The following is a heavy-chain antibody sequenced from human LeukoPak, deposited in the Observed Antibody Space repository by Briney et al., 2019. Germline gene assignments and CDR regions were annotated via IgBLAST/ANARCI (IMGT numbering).Heavy chain of an antibody. V-gene: IGHV1-69*05. CDR1: GGTFSSYA. D-gene: IGHD1-1*01. CDR2: IIPIFGTA. Sequence: GSSVKVSFKASGGTFSSYAISWVRQAPGQGLEWMGGIIPIFGTANYAQKFQGRVTITTDESTSTAYMELSSLRSEDTAVYYCARVGYNWNDTQNWFDPWGQGTLVTVSS. J-gene: IGHJ5*02. CDR3: ARVGYNWNDTQNWFDP.